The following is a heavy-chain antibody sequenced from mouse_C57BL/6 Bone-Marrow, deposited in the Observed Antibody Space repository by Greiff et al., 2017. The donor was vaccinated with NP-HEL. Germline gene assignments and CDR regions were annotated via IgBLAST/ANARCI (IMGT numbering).Heavy chain of an antibody. CDR1: GFTFSDYG. Sequence: EVHLVESGGGLVKPGGSLKLSCAASGFTFSDYGMHWVRQAPEKGLEWVAYISSGSSTIYYADTVKGRFTISRDNAKNTLFLQMTSLRSEDTAMYYCASLYDYDPYYAMDYWGQGTSVTVSS. J-gene: IGHJ4*01. V-gene: IGHV5-17*01. CDR2: ISSGSSTI. CDR3: ASLYDYDPYYAMDY. D-gene: IGHD2-4*01.